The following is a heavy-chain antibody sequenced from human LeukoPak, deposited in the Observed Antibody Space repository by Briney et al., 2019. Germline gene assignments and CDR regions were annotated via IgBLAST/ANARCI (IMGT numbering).Heavy chain of an antibody. CDR3: ARIYRSGGSCYIDY. CDR1: GGSISSYY. Sequence: SETLSLTCTVSGGSISSYYWSWIRQPPGKGLEWIGYIYYSGSTNYNPSLKSRVTISVDTSKNQFSLKLSSVTAADTAVYYCARIYRSGGSCYIDYWGQGTLVTVSS. J-gene: IGHJ4*02. V-gene: IGHV4-59*01. CDR2: IYYSGST. D-gene: IGHD2-15*01.